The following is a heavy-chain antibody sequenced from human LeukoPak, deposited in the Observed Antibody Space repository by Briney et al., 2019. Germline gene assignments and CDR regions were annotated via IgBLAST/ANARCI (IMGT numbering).Heavy chain of an antibody. Sequence: GGSLRLSCAASGFTFSSYSMNWVRQAPGKGLEWVSSISSSSSYIYYADSVKGRFTISRDNAKNSLYLQMNSLRAEDTAVYYCARGLGSGSYLASYYYYMDVWGKGTTVTISS. J-gene: IGHJ6*03. CDR1: GFTFSSYS. CDR3: ARGLGSGSYLASYYYYMDV. V-gene: IGHV3-21*04. CDR2: ISSSSSYI. D-gene: IGHD3-10*01.